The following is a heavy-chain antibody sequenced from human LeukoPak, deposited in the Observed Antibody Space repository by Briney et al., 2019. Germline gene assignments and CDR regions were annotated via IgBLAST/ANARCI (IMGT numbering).Heavy chain of an antibody. CDR2: ISNSGRTI. CDR1: GFTFSDHY. Sequence: PGGSLRLSCAASGFTFSDHYMSWIRQAPGKGLEWVSYISNSGRTIYYADSAKGRFTISRGNAENSLYLQMNSLRAEDTAVYYCARVIATRPHYHYYMDVWGKGTTVTVSS. CDR3: ARVIATRPHYHYYMDV. J-gene: IGHJ6*03. D-gene: IGHD6-6*01. V-gene: IGHV3-11*04.